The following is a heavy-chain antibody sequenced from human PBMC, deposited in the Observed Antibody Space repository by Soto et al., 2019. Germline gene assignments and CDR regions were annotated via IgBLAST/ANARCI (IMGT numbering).Heavy chain of an antibody. CDR1: EFTFSYYA. V-gene: IGHV3-23*01. Sequence: EVQLLESGGGLVQPGGSLRLSCATSEFTFSYYAMNWVLLAPGKGLEWVADIRGSAGTPYYADSVRGRFAISRDNSKDTLSLQMNSLRVEDTAVYYCAKDRDSFESWGQGALVTVSS. J-gene: IGHJ4*02. CDR2: IRGSAGTP. CDR3: AKDRDSFES.